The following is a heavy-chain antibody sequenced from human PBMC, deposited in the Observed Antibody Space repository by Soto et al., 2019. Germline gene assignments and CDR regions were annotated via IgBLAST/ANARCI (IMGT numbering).Heavy chain of an antibody. Sequence: GGSLRLSCAASGFTFSSYAMRWVRQAPGKGLEWVAVISYDGSNKYYADSVKGRFTISRDNSKNTLYLQMNSLRAEDTAVYYCARDELLPFPPPPYYYYYGMDVRAQRTTVTGSS. J-gene: IGHJ6*02. V-gene: IGHV3-30-3*01. D-gene: IGHD3-10*01. CDR2: ISYDGSNK. CDR3: ARDELLPFPPPPYYYYYGMDV. CDR1: GFTFSSYA.